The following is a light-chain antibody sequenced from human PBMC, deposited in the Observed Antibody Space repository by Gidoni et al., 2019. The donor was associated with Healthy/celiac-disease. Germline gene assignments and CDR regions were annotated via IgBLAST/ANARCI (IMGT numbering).Light chain of an antibody. Sequence: DIQMTQSPSSLSASVGDRVTITCQASQDISNYLNWYQQKPGKAPKLLIYDASNLETGVPSRFSRGGSGTEFTFTISSLQPEDIATYYCQQYDNPSITFGQGTRLEIK. CDR1: QDISNY. V-gene: IGKV1-33*01. J-gene: IGKJ5*01. CDR3: QQYDNPSIT. CDR2: DAS.